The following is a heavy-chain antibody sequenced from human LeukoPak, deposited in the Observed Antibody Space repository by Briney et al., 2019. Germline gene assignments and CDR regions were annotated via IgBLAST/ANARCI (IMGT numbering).Heavy chain of an antibody. J-gene: IGHJ6*02. Sequence: ASVKVSCKASGYTFTSYYMHWVRQAPGQGLEWMGIINPSGGSTSYAQKFQGRVTMTRDTSTSTVYMELSSLRSKDTAVYYCARGGVGYSSGWPYYYYGMDVWGQGTTVTVSS. CDR3: ARGGVGYSSGWPYYYYGMDV. CDR2: INPSGGST. V-gene: IGHV1-46*01. CDR1: GYTFTSYY. D-gene: IGHD6-19*01.